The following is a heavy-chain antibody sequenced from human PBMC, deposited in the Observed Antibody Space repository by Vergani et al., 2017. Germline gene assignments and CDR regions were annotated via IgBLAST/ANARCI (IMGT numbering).Heavy chain of an antibody. V-gene: IGHV3-49*03. J-gene: IGHJ3*02. D-gene: IGHD3-10*01. Sequence: EVHLVESGGDLVQPGRSLRLSCTASGFTFGYYAIDWFRQAQGQGLEWVGGIRSKAYGQATIYAASVKVRFTISRDDSKSIAYLQMNNLQTEDTAMYYCVRDQVTMLRGSDALDIWGQGTMVTVSS. CDR3: VRDQVTMLRGSDALDI. CDR1: GFTFGYYA. CDR2: IRSKAYGQAT.